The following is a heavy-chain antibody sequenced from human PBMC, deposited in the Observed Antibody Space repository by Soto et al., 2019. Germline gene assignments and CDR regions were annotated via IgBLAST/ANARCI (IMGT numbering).Heavy chain of an antibody. Sequence: PSETLSLTCTVSIGSLYNFYWSWSRQSPGKGLEWIGYVDNSGGTNYNPSLKSRVTISIEMSKSQFSLRLTSVTTADTAIYYCAKNRVPVNWGQGALVTVSS. V-gene: IGHV4-59*01. CDR3: AKNRVPVN. CDR2: VDNSGGT. J-gene: IGHJ4*02. CDR1: IGSLYNFY.